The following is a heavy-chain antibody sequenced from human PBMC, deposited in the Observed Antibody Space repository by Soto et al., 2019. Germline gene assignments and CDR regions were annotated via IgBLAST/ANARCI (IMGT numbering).Heavy chain of an antibody. CDR1: GFTFSSYW. CDR3: ARTDSSGWYLFDY. J-gene: IGHJ4*02. Sequence: GSLRLSCAASGFTFSSYWMHWVRQAPGKGLVWVSRINSDGSSTSYADSVKGRFTISRDNAKNTLYLQMNSLRAEDTAVYYCARTDSSGWYLFDYWGQGTLVTVSS. V-gene: IGHV3-74*01. D-gene: IGHD6-19*01. CDR2: INSDGSST.